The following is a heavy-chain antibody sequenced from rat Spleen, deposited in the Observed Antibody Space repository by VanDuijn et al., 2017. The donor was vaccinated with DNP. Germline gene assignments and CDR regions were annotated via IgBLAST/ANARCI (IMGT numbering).Heavy chain of an antibody. J-gene: IGHJ2*01. CDR3: ARWQLYLSYFDY. CDR2: VSSGGDT. V-gene: IGHV2S12*01. CDR1: GFSLASFG. D-gene: IGHD1-2*01. Sequence: QVQLTESGPGLVQPSQTLSLTCPVSGFSLASFGVSWVRQPPGKGLEWIAAVSSGGDTYYNSVLKSRLSITRDTSKSQVLLKMNSLQTEDTAMYFCARWQLYLSYFDYWGQGVMVTVSS.